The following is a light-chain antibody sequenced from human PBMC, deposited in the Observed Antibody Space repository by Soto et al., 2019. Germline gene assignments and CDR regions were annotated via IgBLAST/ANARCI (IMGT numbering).Light chain of an antibody. CDR3: QTWGTGIHV. J-gene: IGLJ1*01. CDR1: SGHINYA. Sequence: QLVLTQSPSASASLGASVKLTCTLSSGHINYAIAWHQQQPEKGPRYLMKLNSDGSHSKGDGIPDRFSGSSSGAERYLTISSLQSEDEADYYCQTWGTGIHVFGTGTKLTVL. V-gene: IGLV4-69*01. CDR2: LNSDGSH.